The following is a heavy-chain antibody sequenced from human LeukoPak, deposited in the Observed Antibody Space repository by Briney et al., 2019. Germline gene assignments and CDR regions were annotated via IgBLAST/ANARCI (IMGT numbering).Heavy chain of an antibody. V-gene: IGHV4-59*01. Sequence: SETLSLTCTVSGGSIGGYYWSWIRQPPGKGLEWIGYISYIGSTIYNPSLNSRVTISVDRSKNQFSLKLTSVTAADTAVYYCARSMVRGVSYWYFDLWGRGTLVTVSS. D-gene: IGHD3-10*01. CDR2: ISYIGST. CDR3: ARSMVRGVSYWYFDL. J-gene: IGHJ2*01. CDR1: GGSIGGYY.